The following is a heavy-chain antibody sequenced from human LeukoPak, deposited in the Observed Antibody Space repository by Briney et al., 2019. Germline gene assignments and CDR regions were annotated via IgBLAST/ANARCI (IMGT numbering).Heavy chain of an antibody. J-gene: IGHJ4*02. V-gene: IGHV4-59*01. Sequence: SETLSLTCTVSGGSISSYYWSWIRQPPGKGLEWIAYIYYSGSTNYNPSLKSRVTISVDTSMNQFSLKLYSVTAADTAVYYCASYDSRGLFDYWGQGTLVTVSS. CDR2: IYYSGST. CDR1: GGSISSYY. D-gene: IGHD3-22*01. CDR3: ASYDSRGLFDY.